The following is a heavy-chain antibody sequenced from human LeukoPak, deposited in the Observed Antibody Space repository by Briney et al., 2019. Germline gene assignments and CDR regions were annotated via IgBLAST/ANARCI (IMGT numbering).Heavy chain of an antibody. Sequence: SETLSLTCTVSGYSISSGYYWGWIRQPPGKGPEWIGRIYHSGSTYYNPSLKSRVTISVDTSKNQFSLKLSSVTAADTAVYYCAREWGSGYYFDYWGQGTLVTVSS. CDR1: GYSISSGYY. J-gene: IGHJ4*02. D-gene: IGHD6-19*01. V-gene: IGHV4-38-2*02. CDR2: IYHSGST. CDR3: AREWGSGYYFDY.